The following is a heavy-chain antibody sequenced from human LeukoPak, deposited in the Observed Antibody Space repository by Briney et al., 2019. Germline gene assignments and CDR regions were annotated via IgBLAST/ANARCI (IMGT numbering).Heavy chain of an antibody. D-gene: IGHD4-17*01. J-gene: IGHJ4*02. V-gene: IGHV1-2*02. Sequence: GASVKVSCKASGYTFTGYYMHLVRQAPGQGLEWMGWINPNSGGTNYAQKFQGRVTMTRDTSISTAYMELSRLRSDDTAVYYCARDTGPAQLQGPVYGAYRDYWCQETLVTVSS. CDR3: ARDTGPAQLQGPVYGAYRDY. CDR2: INPNSGGT. CDR1: GYTFTGYY.